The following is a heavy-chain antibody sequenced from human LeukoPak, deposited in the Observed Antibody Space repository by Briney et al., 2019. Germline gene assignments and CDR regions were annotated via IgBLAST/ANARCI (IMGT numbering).Heavy chain of an antibody. CDR2: ISSNGGST. V-gene: IGHV3-64*04. CDR3: ARVHVGTDMVDLDY. J-gene: IGHJ4*02. Sequence: SGGSLRLSCSASGFTFSSYAMHWVRQAPGKGLEYVSAISSNGGSTYYADSVKGRSTISRDTAKNTLYLQMNSLRAEDTAVYYCARVHVGTDMVDLDYWGQGTLVTVSS. CDR1: GFTFSSYA. D-gene: IGHD5-18*01.